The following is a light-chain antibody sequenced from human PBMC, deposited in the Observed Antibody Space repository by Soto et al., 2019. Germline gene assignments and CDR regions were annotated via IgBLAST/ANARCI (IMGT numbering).Light chain of an antibody. J-gene: IGLJ2*01. CDR3: QTWGTGFQV. CDR1: SGLSSYA. CDR2: LNNDGSH. Sequence: QPVLTQSPSASASLGASVKLTCTLSSGLSSYAIAWHQKQPGKSPRYLMDLNNDGSHTKGDGIPDRFSGSSSGAERYLIISSLQSEDEADYYCQTWGTGFQVFGGGTKVTVL. V-gene: IGLV4-69*01.